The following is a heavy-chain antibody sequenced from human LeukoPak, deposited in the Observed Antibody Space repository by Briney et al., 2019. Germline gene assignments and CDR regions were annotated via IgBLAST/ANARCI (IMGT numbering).Heavy chain of an antibody. J-gene: IGHJ6*03. D-gene: IGHD5-18*01. Sequence: GGSLRLSCAASGFTFSSYAMHWVRQAPGKGLEWVAVISYDGSNKYYADSVKGRFAISRDNSRNTLYLQMNSLRAEDTAVYYCAKRRAAMADYYYYYMDVWGKGTTVTVSS. CDR2: ISYDGSNK. CDR3: AKRRAAMADYYYYYMDV. V-gene: IGHV3-30*09. CDR1: GFTFSSYA.